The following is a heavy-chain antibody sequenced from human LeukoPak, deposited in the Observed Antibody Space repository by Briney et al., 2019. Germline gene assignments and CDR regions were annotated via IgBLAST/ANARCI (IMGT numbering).Heavy chain of an antibody. D-gene: IGHD4-17*01. CDR2: VYYSGTT. CDR1: GGSISTYY. CDR3: ARSGTVTTWNY. Sequence: SETLSLTCTVSGGSISTYYWNWIRQPPGKGLEWIGYVYYSGTTNFNPSLKSRVTISVDTSKNQFSLKLSSVTAADTAVYYCARSGTVTTWNYWGQGTLVTVSS. V-gene: IGHV4-59*12. J-gene: IGHJ4*02.